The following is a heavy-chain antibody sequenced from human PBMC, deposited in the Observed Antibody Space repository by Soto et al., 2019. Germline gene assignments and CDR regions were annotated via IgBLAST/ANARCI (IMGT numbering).Heavy chain of an antibody. CDR1: GYTFTSYY. J-gene: IGHJ4*02. CDR3: AKAPRGGVIITTDSAHIDY. CDR2: INPDGGST. D-gene: IGHD3-3*01. Sequence: QVQLVQSGAEVKKPGASVMLSCKASGYTFTSYYMHWVRQAPGHGLEWMGIINPDGGSTRYAQKFQGRVTMTRDTSTRTFHMELSSLRSEDTAMYYCAKAPRGGVIITTDSAHIDYWGQGTLVTVSS. V-gene: IGHV1-46*01.